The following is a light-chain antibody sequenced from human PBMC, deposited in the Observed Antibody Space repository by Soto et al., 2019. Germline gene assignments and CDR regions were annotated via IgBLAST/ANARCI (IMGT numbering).Light chain of an antibody. CDR2: KAT. Sequence: DIQMTQSPSTLSASVGDRVTITCRASQSISSWLAWYQQKPGKTPKVLIYKATSLESGVPSRFSGSGYGTEFTLTISSLQPDDFAPYYCQQYNSYPWTFGQGTKVEIK. V-gene: IGKV1-5*03. J-gene: IGKJ1*01. CDR3: QQYNSYPWT. CDR1: QSISSW.